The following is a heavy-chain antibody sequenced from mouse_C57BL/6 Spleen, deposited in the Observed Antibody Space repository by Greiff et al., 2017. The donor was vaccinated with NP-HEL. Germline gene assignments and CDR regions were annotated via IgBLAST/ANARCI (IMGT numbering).Heavy chain of an antibody. V-gene: IGHV5-4*01. CDR3: ARDDYDAMDY. CDR1: GFTFSSYA. Sequence: EVQRVESGGGLVKPGGSLKLSCAASGFTFSSYAMSWVRQTPEKRLEWVATISDGGSYTYYPDNVKGRLTISRDNAKNNLYMQMSHLKSEDTAMYYCARDDYDAMDYWGQGTSVTVSS. CDR2: ISDGGSYT. J-gene: IGHJ4*01.